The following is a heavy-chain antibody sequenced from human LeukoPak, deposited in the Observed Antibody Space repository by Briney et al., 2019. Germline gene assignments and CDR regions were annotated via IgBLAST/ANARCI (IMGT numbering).Heavy chain of an antibody. CDR3: ARDPNGSSWYYYYYYMDV. V-gene: IGHV1-2*02. J-gene: IGHJ6*03. D-gene: IGHD6-13*01. Sequence: ASVKVSCKASGYTFTGYYMHWVRQAPGQGLEWMGWINPNSGGTNYAQKFQGRVTMTRDTSISTAYMELSRLRSDDTAVYYCARDPNGSSWYYYYYYMDVWGKGTTVTVSS. CDR1: GYTFTGYY. CDR2: INPNSGGT.